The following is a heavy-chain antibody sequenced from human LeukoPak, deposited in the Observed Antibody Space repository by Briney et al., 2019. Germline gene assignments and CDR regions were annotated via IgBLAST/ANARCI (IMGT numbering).Heavy chain of an antibody. D-gene: IGHD6-19*01. CDR3: ARDSSSSGLDY. CDR1: GFTVSTNY. CDR2: IYSGGST. V-gene: IGHV3-66*01. J-gene: IGHJ4*02. Sequence: PGGSLRLSCAASGFTVSTNYMSWVRQAPGKGLEWVSFIYSGGSTYYADSVKGRFTISRDNSKNTLYLQMNSLRAEGTAVYYCARDSSSSGLDYWGQGTLVTVSA.